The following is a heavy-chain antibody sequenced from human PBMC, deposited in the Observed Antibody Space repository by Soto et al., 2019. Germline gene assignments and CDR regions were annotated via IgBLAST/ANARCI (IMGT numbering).Heavy chain of an antibody. D-gene: IGHD2-15*01. CDR2: IYHSGST. CDR1: GGSVSSGGYF. J-gene: IGHJ6*02. CDR3: ARVGCSGGGCYSIDYYYYAMDV. V-gene: IGHV4-61*08. Sequence: QVQLQESGPGLVKPSETLSLTCTVSGGSVSSGGYFWSWIRQSPGKGLEWIGYIYHSGSTNYNPSLKSRVTISLDMSKNQFSLKMTSVTAADTAVYYCARVGCSGGGCYSIDYYYYAMDVWGQGTTVTVSS.